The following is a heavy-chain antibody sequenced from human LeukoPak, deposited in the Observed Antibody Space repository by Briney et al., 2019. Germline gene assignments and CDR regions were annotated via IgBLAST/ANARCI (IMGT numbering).Heavy chain of an antibody. D-gene: IGHD3-22*01. Sequence: ASVKVSCKASGYTFTGYYMHWVRQAPGQGLEWMGWINPNSGDTNYAQKFQGRVTMTRDTSISTAYMELSRLRSDDTAVYYCARTPALYYYDSSGYYPSQYFQHWGQGTLVTVSS. CDR3: ARTPALYYYDSSGYYPSQYFQH. V-gene: IGHV1-2*02. CDR2: INPNSGDT. CDR1: GYTFTGYY. J-gene: IGHJ1*01.